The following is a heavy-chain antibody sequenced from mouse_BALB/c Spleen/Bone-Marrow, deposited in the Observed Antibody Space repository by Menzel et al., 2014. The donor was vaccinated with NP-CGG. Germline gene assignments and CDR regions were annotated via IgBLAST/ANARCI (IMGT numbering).Heavy chain of an antibody. V-gene: IGHV2-9*02. Sequence: VKVVDSGPGLVAPSQSLSITCTVSGFSLTSYGVHWVRQPPGKGLEWLGVIWAGGSTNYNSALMSRLSISKDNSKSXVFLKMNTLQTDDTAMYYCARPTPRYFAMDYWGQGTSVTVSS. CDR1: GFSLTSYG. CDR3: ARPTPRYFAMDY. D-gene: IGHD6-1*01. J-gene: IGHJ4*01. CDR2: IWAGGST.